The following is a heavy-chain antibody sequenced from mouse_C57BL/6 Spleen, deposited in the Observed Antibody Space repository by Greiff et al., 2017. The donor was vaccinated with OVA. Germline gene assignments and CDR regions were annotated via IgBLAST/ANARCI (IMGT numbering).Heavy chain of an antibody. Sequence: EVQLQQSGPELVKPGASVKISCKASGYTFTDYYMNWVKQSHGKSLEWIGAINPNHGGTSYNQKFKGKATLTVDKSSSTAYMALRSLTSEDSAVYYCASSHYGSSSFDYWGQGTTLTVSS. CDR2: INPNHGGT. CDR1: GYTFTDYY. D-gene: IGHD1-1*01. CDR3: ASSHYGSSSFDY. J-gene: IGHJ2*01. V-gene: IGHV1-26*01.